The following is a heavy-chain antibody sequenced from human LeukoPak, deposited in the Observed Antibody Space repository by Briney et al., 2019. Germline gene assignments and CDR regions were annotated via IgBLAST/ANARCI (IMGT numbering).Heavy chain of an antibody. Sequence: AGGSLRLSCAASGFTFSSYAMSWVRQAPGKGLEWVSAISGSGGSTYYADSVKGRFTISRDNSKNTLYLQMNSLRAEDTAVYYCAIKRSSSWYFGFDYWGQGTLVTVSS. V-gene: IGHV3-23*01. CDR2: ISGSGGST. CDR3: AIKRSSSWYFGFDY. CDR1: GFTFSSYA. J-gene: IGHJ4*02. D-gene: IGHD6-13*01.